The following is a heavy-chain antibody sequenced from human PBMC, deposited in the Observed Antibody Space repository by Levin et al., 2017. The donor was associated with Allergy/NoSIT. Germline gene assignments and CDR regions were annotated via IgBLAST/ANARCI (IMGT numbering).Heavy chain of an antibody. Sequence: PGESLKISCKASGYTFTSYGISWVRQAPGQGLEWMGWISAYNGNTNYAQKLQGRVTMTTDTSTSTAYMELRSLRSDDTAVYYCARGGIDYYDSSGYYDDFDYWGQGTLVTVSS. CDR1: GYTFTSYG. D-gene: IGHD3-22*01. CDR2: ISAYNGNT. V-gene: IGHV1-18*01. CDR3: ARGGIDYYDSSGYYDDFDY. J-gene: IGHJ4*02.